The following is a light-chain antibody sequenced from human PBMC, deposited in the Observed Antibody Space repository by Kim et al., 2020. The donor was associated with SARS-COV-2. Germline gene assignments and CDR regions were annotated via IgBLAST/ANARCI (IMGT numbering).Light chain of an antibody. CDR3: DSRDSSGNHWV. J-gene: IGLJ3*02. CDR2: GKN. CDR1: SLRTYY. V-gene: IGLV3-19*01. Sequence: LGQTVRITCQGDSLRTYYANWNQQKPGQAPVLVIYGKNNRPSGIPDRFSGSSSGNTASLTITGAQAEDEADYYCDSRDSSGNHWVFGGGTQLAVL.